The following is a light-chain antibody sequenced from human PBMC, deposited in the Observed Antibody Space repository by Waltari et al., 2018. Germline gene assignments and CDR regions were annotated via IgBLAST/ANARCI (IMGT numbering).Light chain of an antibody. CDR3: QVWDISTDHRWV. CDR2: DGS. Sequence: SYVLSQPPSVSVAPGKTASIPCGGINIGSKSVHWYQQKPGLAPALVVYDGSGRPSGIPERFSGSNSGNMATLTISRVEPGDEAAYSCQVWDISTDHRWVFGGGTKLTVL. V-gene: IGLV3-21*03. CDR1: NIGSKS. J-gene: IGLJ3*02.